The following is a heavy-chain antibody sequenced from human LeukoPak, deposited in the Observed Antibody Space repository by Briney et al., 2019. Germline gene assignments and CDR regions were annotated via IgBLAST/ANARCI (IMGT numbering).Heavy chain of an antibody. J-gene: IGHJ1*01. D-gene: IGHD4-17*01. CDR2: IYYSGST. CDR3: ASAMTTRWGFQH. V-gene: IGHV4-31*01. CDR1: GGSISSGGYY. Sequence: PSQTLSLTCTVSGGSISSGGYYWSWIRQHPGKGLEWIGYIYYSGSTYYNPSLKSQVTISVDTSKNQFSLKLSSVTAAHTAVYYCASAMTTRWGFQHWGQGTLVTVSS.